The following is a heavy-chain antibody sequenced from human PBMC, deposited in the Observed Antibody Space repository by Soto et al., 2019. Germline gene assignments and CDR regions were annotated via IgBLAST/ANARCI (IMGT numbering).Heavy chain of an antibody. Sequence: QVQLVESGGGVVQPGRSLRLSCAASGFTFSSYGMHWVRQAPGKGLEWVAVISYDGSNKYYADSVKGRFTISSDNSKNTLYLQMNSLRAEDTAVYYCAKEPIPVYYYYGMDVWGQGTTVTVSS. CDR1: GFTFSSYG. J-gene: IGHJ6*02. V-gene: IGHV3-30*18. CDR2: ISYDGSNK. CDR3: AKEPIPVYYYYGMDV.